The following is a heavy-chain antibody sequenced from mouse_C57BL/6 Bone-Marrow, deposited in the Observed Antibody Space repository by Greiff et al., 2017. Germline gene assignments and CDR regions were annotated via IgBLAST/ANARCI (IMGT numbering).Heavy chain of an antibody. V-gene: IGHV5-6*02. Sequence: EVMLVESGGDLVKPGGSLKLSCAASGFTFSSYGMSWVRQTPDKRLEWVATISSGGSYTYYPDSVKGRFTISRDNAKNTLYRQMSSLKSEDTAMYYCARGGGYPFAYWGQGTLVTVSA. CDR1: GFTFSSYG. D-gene: IGHD2-2*01. CDR3: ARGGGYPFAY. CDR2: ISSGGSYT. J-gene: IGHJ3*01.